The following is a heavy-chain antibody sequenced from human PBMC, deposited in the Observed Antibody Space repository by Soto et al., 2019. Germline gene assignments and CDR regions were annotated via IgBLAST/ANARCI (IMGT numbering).Heavy chain of an antibody. CDR2: LSRSGGAT. J-gene: IGHJ5*02. Sequence: QAGGSLRLSCAASGFSLTGCSMSWVRQTPTKGLEWVSALSRSGGATYYADSVKGRFTISRDSSKDTLYLQMSNLRAEDTAIYYCTKGEMATIRNSFDPWGQGTLVTVSS. V-gene: IGHV3-23*01. D-gene: IGHD1-7*01. CDR3: TKGEMATIRNSFDP. CDR1: GFSLTGCS.